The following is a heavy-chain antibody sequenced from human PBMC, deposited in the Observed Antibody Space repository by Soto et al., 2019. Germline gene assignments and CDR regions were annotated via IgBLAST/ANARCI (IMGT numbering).Heavy chain of an antibody. D-gene: IGHD2-21*02. CDR2: IYYSGRT. J-gene: IGHJ4*02. V-gene: IGHV4-39*01. Sequence: SETLSLTCIVSGESISSSSYYWGWIRQPPGKGLEWIGSIYYSGRTYYNPSFKSRVTISIDTSKNQFSLKLSSVTATDTAVYYWARQRTTVVTQTYFDHWGQGALVTVSS. CDR1: GESISSSSYY. CDR3: ARQRTTVVTQTYFDH.